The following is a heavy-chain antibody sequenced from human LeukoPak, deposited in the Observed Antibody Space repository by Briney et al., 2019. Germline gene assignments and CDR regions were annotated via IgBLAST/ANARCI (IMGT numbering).Heavy chain of an antibody. Sequence: SETLSLTCTVSGGSISSYYWSWIRQPPGKGLEWIGYIYYSGSTNYNPSLKSRVTISVDTSKNQFSLKLSSVTAADTAVYYCAGTYYDSSGYVGYWGQGTLVTVSS. J-gene: IGHJ4*02. V-gene: IGHV4-59*01. CDR2: IYYSGST. D-gene: IGHD3-22*01. CDR1: GGSISSYY. CDR3: AGTYYDSSGYVGY.